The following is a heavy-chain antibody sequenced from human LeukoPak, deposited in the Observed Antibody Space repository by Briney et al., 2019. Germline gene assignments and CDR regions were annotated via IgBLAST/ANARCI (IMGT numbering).Heavy chain of an antibody. CDR2: ISWNSGSI. CDR3: AKGTLGYCSGGSCYSGY. J-gene: IGHJ4*02. V-gene: IGHV3-9*01. CDR1: GFTFDDYA. Sequence: GGSLRLSCAASGFTFDDYAMHWVRQAPGKGLEWVSGISWNSGSIGYADSVKGRFTISRDNSKNTLYLQMSSLRAEDTAVYYCAKGTLGYCSGGSCYSGYWGQGTLVTVSS. D-gene: IGHD2-15*01.